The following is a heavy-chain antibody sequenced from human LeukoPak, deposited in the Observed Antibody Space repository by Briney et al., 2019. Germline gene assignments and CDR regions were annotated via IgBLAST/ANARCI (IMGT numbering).Heavy chain of an antibody. CDR2: ISGSGGST. CDR3: AGRRTTGTAAQDY. V-gene: IGHV3-23*01. J-gene: IGHJ4*02. Sequence: GGSLRLSCAASGFTFSSYAMSWVRQAPGKGLEWVSAISGSGGSTYYADSVKGRFTISRDNAKNSLYLQMNSLRAEDTAVYYCAGRRTTGTAAQDYWGQGTLVTVSS. D-gene: IGHD1-1*01. CDR1: GFTFSSYA.